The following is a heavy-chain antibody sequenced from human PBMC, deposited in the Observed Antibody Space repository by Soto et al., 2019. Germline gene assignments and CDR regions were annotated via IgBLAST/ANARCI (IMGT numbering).Heavy chain of an antibody. J-gene: IGHJ5*02. Sequence: QVQLVQSGAEVKKPGSSVKVSCKASGGTFSSYTISWVRQSPGQGLEWMGRIIPILGIANYAQKFQGRVTITADKSTSTAYMELSRLRSEDTAVYYCARDPSEGDSAGSWCQGTLVTVSS. CDR2: IIPILGIA. CDR1: GGTFSSYT. D-gene: IGHD2-21*01. V-gene: IGHV1-69*08. CDR3: ARDPSEGDSAGS.